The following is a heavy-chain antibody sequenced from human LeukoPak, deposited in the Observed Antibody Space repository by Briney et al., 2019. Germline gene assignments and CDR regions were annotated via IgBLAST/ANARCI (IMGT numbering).Heavy chain of an antibody. CDR2: INHSGGT. CDR3: ARGAHYGSGSYYTGSYTNWFDP. V-gene: IGHV4-34*01. D-gene: IGHD3-10*01. CDR1: GGSFSDYS. Sequence: SETLSLTCAVYGGSFSDYSWSWIRQPPGKGLEWIGEINHSGGTNHNPSLMSRVIMSVDTSKNQFSLKVSSVTAADTAVYYCARGAHYGSGSYYTGSYTNWFDPWGQGTLVTVSS. J-gene: IGHJ5*02.